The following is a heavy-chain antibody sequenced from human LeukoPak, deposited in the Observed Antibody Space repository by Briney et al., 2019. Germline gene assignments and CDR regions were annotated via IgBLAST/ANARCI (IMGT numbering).Heavy chain of an antibody. CDR1: GGSFSGYY. Sequence: SETLSLTCAVYGGSFSGYYWSWIRQPPGKGLEWIGEINHSGSTNNNPSLKSRVTISVDTSKNQFSLKLSSVTAADTAVYYCARARRILTPFDYWGQGTLVTVSS. CDR2: INHSGST. CDR3: ARARRILTPFDY. V-gene: IGHV4-34*01. D-gene: IGHD1-14*01. J-gene: IGHJ4*02.